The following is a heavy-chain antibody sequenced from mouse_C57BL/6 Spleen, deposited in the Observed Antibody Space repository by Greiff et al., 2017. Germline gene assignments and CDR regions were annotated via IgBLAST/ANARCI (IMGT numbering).Heavy chain of an antibody. V-gene: IGHV1-15*01. D-gene: IGHD4-1*01. CDR2: IDPETGGT. Sequence: VQLVESGAELVRPGASVTLSCKASGYTFTDYEMHWVKQTPVHGLEWIGAIDPETGGTAYNQKFKGKAILTADKSSSTAYMELRSLTSEDSAVYYCTRRGLTGIYYYAMDYWGQGTSVTVSS. CDR1: GYTFTDYE. CDR3: TRRGLTGIYYYAMDY. J-gene: IGHJ4*01.